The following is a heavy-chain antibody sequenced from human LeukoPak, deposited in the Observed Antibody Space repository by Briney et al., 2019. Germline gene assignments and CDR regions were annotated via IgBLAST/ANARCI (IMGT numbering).Heavy chain of an antibody. Sequence: PGGSLRLSCAASGSAFSNYGVNWVRQAPGKGLEWVSGVGTAGETYSADSMKGRFTVSRDNSKNTVFLQMNSLRAEDTAIYYCAKGAYDYIEIGYFDSWGQGTLVTVSS. D-gene: IGHD5-12*01. CDR1: GSAFSNYG. CDR3: AKGAYDYIEIGYFDS. V-gene: IGHV3-23*01. CDR2: VGTAGET. J-gene: IGHJ4*02.